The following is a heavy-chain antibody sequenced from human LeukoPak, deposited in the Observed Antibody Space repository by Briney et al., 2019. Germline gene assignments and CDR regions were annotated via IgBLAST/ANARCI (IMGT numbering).Heavy chain of an antibody. V-gene: IGHV1-2*02. D-gene: IGHD6-13*01. CDR1: GYFFTTFY. CDR3: ARGDSSSWYINFDY. J-gene: IGHJ4*02. CDR2: INPNSGRT. Sequence: ASVKVSCKASGYFFTTFYLHWVRQAPGQGLEWMGCINPNSGRTNFPQKFQGRVTMTRDTSINTAYMELSRLRSDDTAVYYCARGDSSSWYINFDYWGQGTLVTVSS.